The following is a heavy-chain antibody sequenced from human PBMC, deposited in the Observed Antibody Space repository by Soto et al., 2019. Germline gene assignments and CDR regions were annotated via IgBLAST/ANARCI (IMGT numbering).Heavy chain of an antibody. J-gene: IGHJ4*02. D-gene: IGHD3-10*01. CDR1: GGTFSSYA. Sequence: AASVKVSCKASGGTFSSYAISWVRQAPGQGLEWMGGIVPIFGTANYAQKFQGRVTITADESTSTAYMELSSLRSEDTAVYYCARDSKLGGSGSSDYWGQGTLVTVSS. V-gene: IGHV1-69*13. CDR2: IVPIFGTA. CDR3: ARDSKLGGSGSSDY.